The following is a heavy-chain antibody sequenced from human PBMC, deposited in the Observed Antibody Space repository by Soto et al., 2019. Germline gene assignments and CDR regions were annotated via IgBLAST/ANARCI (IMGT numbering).Heavy chain of an antibody. Sequence: GGSLRLSCAASGFTFSSYAMHWVRQAPGKGLEWVAVISYDGSNKYYADSVKGRFTISRDNSKNTLYLQMNSLRAEDTAVYYCARVFAADYYGSGSTMVWGQGTLVTVSS. CDR1: GFTFSSYA. CDR2: ISYDGSNK. CDR3: ARVFAADYYGSGSTMV. V-gene: IGHV3-30-3*01. D-gene: IGHD3-10*01. J-gene: IGHJ4*02.